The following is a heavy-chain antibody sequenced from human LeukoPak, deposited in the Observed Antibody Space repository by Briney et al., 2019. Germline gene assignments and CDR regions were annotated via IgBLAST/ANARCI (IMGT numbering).Heavy chain of an antibody. CDR1: GGSFSSSSW. J-gene: IGHJ1*01. D-gene: IGHD1-26*01. CDR3: ARVGAKDSEYFQH. CDR2: IYHSGST. V-gene: IGHV4-4*02. Sequence: SETLSLTCTVSGGSFSSSSWWSWVRQPPGKRLECIGEIYHSGSTNYNPSLKSRVTISVDTSKNQFSLKLSSVTAADTAVYYCARVGAKDSEYFQHWGQGTLVTVSS.